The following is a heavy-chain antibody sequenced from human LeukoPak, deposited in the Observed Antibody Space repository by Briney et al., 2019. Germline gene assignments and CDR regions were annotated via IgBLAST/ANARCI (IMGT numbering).Heavy chain of an antibody. Sequence: ALVKVSCKASGYTFTGYYMHWVRQAPGQGLEWMGWINPNSGGTNYAQKFQGRVTMTRDTSISTAYMELSRLRSDDTAVYYCARDRDDILTVYWFDPWGREPWSPSPQ. V-gene: IGHV1-2*02. CDR3: ARDRDDILTVYWFDP. D-gene: IGHD3-9*01. CDR2: INPNSGGT. CDR1: GYTFTGYY. J-gene: IGHJ5*02.